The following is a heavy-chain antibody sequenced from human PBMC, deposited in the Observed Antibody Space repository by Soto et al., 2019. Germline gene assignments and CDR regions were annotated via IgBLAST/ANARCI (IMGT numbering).Heavy chain of an antibody. CDR1: GFTFDDYV. CDR2: ISWNSGSI. J-gene: IGHJ4*02. V-gene: IGHV3-9*01. D-gene: IGHD1-26*01. CDR3: ARDGVGNTAYFGYFDY. Sequence: GGSLRLSCAASGFTFDDYVMHWVRQAPGKGLEWVSGISWNSGSIGYADSVKGRFTISRDNPKNMLYLQMNSLRAEGTAVYYCARDGVGNTAYFGYFDYWGLGTLVTVSS.